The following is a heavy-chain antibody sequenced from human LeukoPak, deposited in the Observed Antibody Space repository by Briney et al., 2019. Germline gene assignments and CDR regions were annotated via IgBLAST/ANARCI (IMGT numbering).Heavy chain of an antibody. J-gene: IGHJ5*02. CDR1: GDSISNNY. D-gene: IGHD6-13*01. CDR3: VRISSGSSWYWFDP. CDR2: VYSDGVT. V-gene: IGHV4-4*07. Sequence: PSETLSLTCTVSGDSISNNYWSWIRQPAGQGLEWIGRVYSDGVTRYNPSLKSRVTISVDMSNNRSSLTLTSATAADTAVYYCVRISSGSSWYWFDPWGQGTLVTVSS.